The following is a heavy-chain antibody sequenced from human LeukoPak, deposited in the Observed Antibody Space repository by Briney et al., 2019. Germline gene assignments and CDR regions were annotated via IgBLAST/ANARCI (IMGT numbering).Heavy chain of an antibody. CDR2: ISGSGGNT. V-gene: IGHV3-23*01. J-gene: IGHJ4*02. CDR3: AKDRQGSSWQRAVDY. Sequence: GGSLRLSCAASGFTFSSYAMSWVRQAPGKGLEWVSAISGSGGNTYYADSVKGRFTISRDNSKKTLYLQMNSLRAEDTAVYFCAKDRQGSSWQRAVDYWGQGTLVTVSS. D-gene: IGHD6-13*01. CDR1: GFTFSSYA.